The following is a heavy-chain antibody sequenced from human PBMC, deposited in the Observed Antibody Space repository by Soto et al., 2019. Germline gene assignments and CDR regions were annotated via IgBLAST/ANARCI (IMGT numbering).Heavy chain of an antibody. CDR1: GYRFTTHY. CDR2: MNVGTGGT. J-gene: IGHJ4*02. Sequence: ASVKVSCKASGYRFTTHYIHWVRQAPGQGLEWMGRMNVGTGGTTYAHKFQGRVTMTRDTSIRTAYLEVSSVKSDDTVLYYCARGGNFALRGYSFGFDFWGQGTLVKVSS. V-gene: IGHV1-2*05. CDR3: ARGGNFALRGYSFGFDF. D-gene: IGHD5-18*01.